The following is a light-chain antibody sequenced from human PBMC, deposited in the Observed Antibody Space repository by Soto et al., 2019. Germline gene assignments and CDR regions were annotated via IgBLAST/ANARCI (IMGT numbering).Light chain of an antibody. CDR3: TQSTHWPPWT. CDR1: QSLVHNDGNTY. V-gene: IGKV2-30*02. CDR2: MIS. Sequence: DVVLNQSPLSLPVTLGQPASISCRSSQSLVHNDGNTYLNWFLQRPGQSPRRLIYMISNRESGVPDRFSGSGSGTDFTLRISRVEAEDVGVYYCTQSTHWPPWTFGQGTTVESK. J-gene: IGKJ1*01.